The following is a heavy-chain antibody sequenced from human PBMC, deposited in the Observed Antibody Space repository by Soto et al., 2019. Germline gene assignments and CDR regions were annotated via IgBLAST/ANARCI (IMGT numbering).Heavy chain of an antibody. CDR3: ANTGTTGHIGAFDI. CDR1: GFTFSSYG. D-gene: IGHD1-7*01. CDR2: ISYDGSNK. J-gene: IGHJ3*02. V-gene: IGHV3-30*18. Sequence: QVQLVESGGGVVQPGRSLRLSCAASGFTFSSYGMHWVRQASGKGLEWVAVISYDGSNKYYADSVKGRFTISRNNSKNTLYPQMNSLRAEDTAVYYCANTGTTGHIGAFDIWGQGTMVTVSS.